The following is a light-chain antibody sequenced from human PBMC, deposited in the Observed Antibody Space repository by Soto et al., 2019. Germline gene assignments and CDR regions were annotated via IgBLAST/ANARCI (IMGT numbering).Light chain of an antibody. CDR2: AAS. V-gene: IGKV1-27*01. CDR1: QGISNY. CDR3: QKYNSARQT. Sequence: DIQMTQSPSSLSASVGDRVTITCRASQGISNYLAWYQQKPGKVPKLLIYAASTLQSGVPSRFSGSGSGTDFALNISSLQPEDVATYYCQKYNSARQTFGQGTKVEIQ. J-gene: IGKJ1*01.